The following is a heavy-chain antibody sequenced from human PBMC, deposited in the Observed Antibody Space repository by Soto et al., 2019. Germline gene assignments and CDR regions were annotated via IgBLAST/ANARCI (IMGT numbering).Heavy chain of an antibody. J-gene: IGHJ5*02. D-gene: IGHD3-3*01. CDR3: ARERSGVSNWFDP. Sequence: QVQLQESGPGLVKPSQTLSLTCTVSGGSISSGGYYWSWIRQHPGKGLEWIGYIYYSGSTYYNPSVKRRVTISLDTSTNQFSLKLNSVTAADTAVYYCARERSGVSNWFDPWGQGTLVTVSS. CDR1: GGSISSGGYY. V-gene: IGHV4-31*03. CDR2: IYYSGST.